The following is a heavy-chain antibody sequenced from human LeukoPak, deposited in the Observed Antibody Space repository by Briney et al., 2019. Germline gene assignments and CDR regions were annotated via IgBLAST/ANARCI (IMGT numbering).Heavy chain of an antibody. J-gene: IGHJ6*03. CDR1: GYTFTSYA. CDR3: ARDQSSSWTHYYYMDV. D-gene: IGHD6-13*01. V-gene: IGHV7-4-1*02. CDR2: INTNTGNP. Sequence: GASVKVPCKASGYTFTSYAMNWVRQAPGQGLEWMGWINTNTGNPTYAQGFTGRFVFSLDTSVSTAYLQISSLKAEDTAVYYCARDQSSSWTHYYYMDVWGKGTTVTVSS.